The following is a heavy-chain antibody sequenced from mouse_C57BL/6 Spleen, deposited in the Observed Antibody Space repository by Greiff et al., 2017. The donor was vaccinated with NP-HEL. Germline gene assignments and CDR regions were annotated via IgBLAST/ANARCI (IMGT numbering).Heavy chain of an antibody. V-gene: IGHV5-6*01. CDR3: ARQDYGSGGFDY. CDR2: ISSGGSYT. D-gene: IGHD1-1*01. Sequence: VQLKESGGDLVKPGGSLKLSCAASGFTFSSYGMSWVRQTPDKRLEWVATISSGGSYTYYPDSVKGRFTISRDNAKNTLYLQMSSLKSEDTAMYYCARQDYGSGGFDYWGQGTTLTVSS. CDR1: GFTFSSYG. J-gene: IGHJ2*01.